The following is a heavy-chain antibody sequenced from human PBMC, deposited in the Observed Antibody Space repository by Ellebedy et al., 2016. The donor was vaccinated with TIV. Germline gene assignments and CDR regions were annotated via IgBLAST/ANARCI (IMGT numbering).Heavy chain of an antibody. CDR1: GFRFRVYN. CDR2: ISSDNEV. Sequence: GESLKISCATSGFRFRVYNMCWLRQTPEKGLEWISSISSDNEVSYVDSVKGRFTVSRDNARNSVYLQMDSLRVEDSAIYYCARDKGEAGRGLLWGQGTRVAVSS. D-gene: IGHD3-16*01. CDR3: ARDKGEAGRGLL. V-gene: IGHV3-69-1*01. J-gene: IGHJ1*01.